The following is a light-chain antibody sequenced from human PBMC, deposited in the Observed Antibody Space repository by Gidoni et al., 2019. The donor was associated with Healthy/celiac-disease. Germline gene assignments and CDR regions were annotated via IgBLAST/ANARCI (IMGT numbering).Light chain of an antibody. V-gene: IGKV3-11*01. CDR3: QQRGNWPIT. CDR1: QSVSSY. J-gene: IGKJ4*01. CDR2: DTS. Sequence: EIVLTQSPATLSLSPGERATLSCRASQSVSSYLAWYQQKPGQAPRLLISDTSNRASGIPARFSGSGSGTDFTLTISSLEPEDFAVYYCQQRGNWPITFGGXTKVEIK.